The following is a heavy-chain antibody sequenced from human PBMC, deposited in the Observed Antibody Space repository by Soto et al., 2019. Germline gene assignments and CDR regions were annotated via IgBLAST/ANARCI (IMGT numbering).Heavy chain of an antibody. V-gene: IGHV4-59*01. J-gene: IGHJ6*02. Sequence: QVRLQESGPGLVKPSETLSLTCTVSGGSISSYYWSWIRQPPGKGLEWIGYMYNTGSTIYNPSLKSRVTTAVDTSKNQSALKLHCVTAADTAVYYCARDLWGYCGADCYPLDVWGQGNTVTVSS. CDR1: GGSISSYY. D-gene: IGHD2-21*02. CDR2: MYNTGST. CDR3: ARDLWGYCGADCYPLDV.